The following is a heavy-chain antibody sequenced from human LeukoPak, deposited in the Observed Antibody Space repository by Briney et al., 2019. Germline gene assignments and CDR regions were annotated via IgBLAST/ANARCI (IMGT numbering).Heavy chain of an antibody. CDR2: IGSAGDI. CDR1: GFTFSNYD. V-gene: IGHV3-13*01. Sequence: RSGGSLRLSCAASGFTFSNYDMHWVRQATGKGLEWVSAIGSAGDIYYLGSVKGRFTISRENAKNSLYLQMNSLRPGDTALYYCAVVTSSSISWGQGTQVTASS. J-gene: IGHJ5*02. D-gene: IGHD2-21*02. CDR3: AVVTSSSIS.